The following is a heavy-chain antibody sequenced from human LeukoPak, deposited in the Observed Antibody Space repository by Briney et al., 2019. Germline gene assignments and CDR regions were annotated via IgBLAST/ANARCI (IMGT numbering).Heavy chain of an antibody. CDR1: GFTFSSYS. CDR2: ISSSSSTI. J-gene: IGHJ4*02. Sequence: GGSLRLSCAASGFTFSSYSMNWVRQAPGKGLEWVSYISSSSSTIYYADSVKGRFTISRDNAKNSLYLQMDSLRAEDTAVYYCARSALDIVVVVAATNYFDYWGQGTQVTVSS. V-gene: IGHV3-48*01. D-gene: IGHD2-15*01. CDR3: ARSALDIVVVVAATNYFDY.